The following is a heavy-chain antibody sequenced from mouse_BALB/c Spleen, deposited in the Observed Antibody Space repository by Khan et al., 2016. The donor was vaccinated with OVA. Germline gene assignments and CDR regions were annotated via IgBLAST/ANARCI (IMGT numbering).Heavy chain of an antibody. D-gene: IGHD1-1*01. CDR2: TNPTNGST. Sequence: QVQLQQSGAELVKAGASVKMSCKASGYTFTSYWMHWVKQRLGQGLEWFAETNPTNGSTYYNEKFKSKATLTVDKSSSTAYMLLSGPTFEDSAVYCCARIKKIVATYFDYWGQGTTLTVSS. CDR3: ARIKKIVATYFDY. CDR1: GYTFTSYW. V-gene: IGHV1S81*02. J-gene: IGHJ2*01.